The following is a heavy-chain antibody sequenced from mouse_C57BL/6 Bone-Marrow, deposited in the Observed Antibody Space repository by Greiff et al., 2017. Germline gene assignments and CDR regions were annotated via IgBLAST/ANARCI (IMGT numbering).Heavy chain of an antibody. J-gene: IGHJ4*01. CDR3: AREDDGYYVGAMDY. CDR1: GYTFTSYW. CDR2: IDPSDSYT. V-gene: IGHV1-69*01. D-gene: IGHD2-3*01. Sequence: QVQLQQPGAELVMPGASVKLSCKASGYTFTSYWMHWVKQRPGQGLEWIGEIDPSDSYTNYNQKFKGKSTLTVDKSSSTAYMQLSSLTSEDSAVYYWAREDDGYYVGAMDYWGQGTSVTVSS.